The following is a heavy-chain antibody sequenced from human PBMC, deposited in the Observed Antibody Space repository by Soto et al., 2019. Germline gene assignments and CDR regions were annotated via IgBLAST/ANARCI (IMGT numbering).Heavy chain of an antibody. V-gene: IGHV2-26*01. CDR2: ILSSDEK. Sequence: QVTLKESGPVLVKPTETLTLTCTVSGFSLRNARMGVSWIHQPPGKALEWLAHILSSDEKSYNTSLKGRVTLSKDTSKSQVVLTMTYVDPVDTATYFCARMLAVNYYYYYVDVWGEGTTVTVSS. J-gene: IGHJ6*03. CDR3: ARMLAVNYYYYYVDV. D-gene: IGHD3-22*01. CDR1: GFSLRNARMG.